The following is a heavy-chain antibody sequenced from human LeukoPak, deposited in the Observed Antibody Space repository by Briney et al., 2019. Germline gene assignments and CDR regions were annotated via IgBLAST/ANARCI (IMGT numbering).Heavy chain of an antibody. J-gene: IGHJ4*02. V-gene: IGHV3-48*03. D-gene: IGHD3-10*01. CDR1: GFTFSDKA. CDR3: ARDLNRYGSGTFDY. CDR2: ISSSGSSI. Sequence: GGSLRLSCAVSGFTFSDKAMSWVRQAPGKGLEWVSYISSSGSSIYYADSVKGRFTISRDNAKNSLYLQMNSLRAEDTAVYYCARDLNRYGSGTFDYWGQGTLVTVSS.